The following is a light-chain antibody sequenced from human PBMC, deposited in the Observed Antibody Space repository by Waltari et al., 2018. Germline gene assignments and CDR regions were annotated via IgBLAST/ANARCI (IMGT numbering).Light chain of an antibody. CDR1: SGRIAGNY. CDR3: QSYDYYNQAIV. V-gene: IGLV6-57*04. J-gene: IGLJ3*02. Sequence: NFILTQPHYVSESPGKTVTISCTRSSGRIAGNYVQWYQHRPGSAPTIVIYQDNRRPSGVPHLFSGSIDSSSNSASLTISGLKTEDEADYYCQSYDYYNQAIVFGGGTKLTVL. CDR2: QDN.